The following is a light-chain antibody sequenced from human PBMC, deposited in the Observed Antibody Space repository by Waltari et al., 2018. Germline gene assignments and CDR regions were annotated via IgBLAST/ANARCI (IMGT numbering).Light chain of an antibody. CDR1: SSDVGAYNS. V-gene: IGLV2-23*02. Sequence: QSALTQPASVSGSPGQSIPIPCPGTSSDVGAYNSVPWYQQHPGKAPKLMIYDVSKRPSGVSNRFSGSKSGNTASLTISGLQAEDEADYYCCSYAGSITFVFGTGTKVTVL. J-gene: IGLJ1*01. CDR3: CSYAGSITFV. CDR2: DVS.